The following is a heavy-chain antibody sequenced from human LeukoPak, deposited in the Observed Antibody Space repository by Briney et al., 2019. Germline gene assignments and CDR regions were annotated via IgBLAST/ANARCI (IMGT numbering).Heavy chain of an antibody. J-gene: IGHJ5*02. CDR1: GVSFSGYY. V-gene: IGHV4-34*01. Sequence: SETLSLTCAVYGVSFSGYYWSWIRQPPGKGLEWIGEINHSGSTNYNPSLKSRVTISVDTSKNQFSLKLSSVTAADTAVYYCARGNYDFWSGYFRPWGQGTLVTVSS. CDR3: ARGNYDFWSGYFRP. D-gene: IGHD3-3*01. CDR2: INHSGST.